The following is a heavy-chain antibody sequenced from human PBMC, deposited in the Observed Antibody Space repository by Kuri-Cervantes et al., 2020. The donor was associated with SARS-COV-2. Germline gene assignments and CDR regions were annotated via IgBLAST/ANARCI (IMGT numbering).Heavy chain of an antibody. V-gene: IGHV3-21*01. CDR3: ARVAGEGPIYYYYMDV. CDR2: ISGSGSYI. Sequence: LSLTCAASGFTFSNAWMNWVRQAPGKALEWVSSISGSGSYIYYADSMKGRFTISKESGENSLYLHMNSLRGDDTAVYYCARVAGEGPIYYYYMDVWGKGTTVTVSS. J-gene: IGHJ6*03. D-gene: IGHD3-10*01. CDR1: GFTFSNAW.